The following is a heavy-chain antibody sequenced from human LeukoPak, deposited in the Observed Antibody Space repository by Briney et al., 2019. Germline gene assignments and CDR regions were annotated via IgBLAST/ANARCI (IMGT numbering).Heavy chain of an antibody. Sequence: GGSLRLSCAASGFTFSSYWMSWVRQAPGKGLEWVANIKQDGSEKYYVDSVKGRFTISRDNAKNSLYLQMNSLRAEDTAVYYCAREAWVNSGYPTDAFDIWGQGTMVTVSS. CDR2: IKQDGSEK. CDR3: AREAWVNSGYPTDAFDI. V-gene: IGHV3-7*01. CDR1: GFTFSSYW. D-gene: IGHD3-22*01. J-gene: IGHJ3*02.